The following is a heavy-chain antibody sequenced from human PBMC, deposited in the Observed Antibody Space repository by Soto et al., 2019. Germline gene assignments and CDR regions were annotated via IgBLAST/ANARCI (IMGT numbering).Heavy chain of an antibody. CDR3: ARDQGLGNWFDP. D-gene: IGHD7-27*01. Sequence: PSETLSLTCTVSGGSISSGDYYWSWIRQPPGKGLEWIGYIYYSGSTYYNPSLKSRVTISVDTSKNQFSLKLSSVTAADTAVYYCARDQGLGNWFDPWGQGTLVTVSS. CDR1: GGSISSGDYY. CDR2: IYYSGST. V-gene: IGHV4-30-4*01. J-gene: IGHJ5*02.